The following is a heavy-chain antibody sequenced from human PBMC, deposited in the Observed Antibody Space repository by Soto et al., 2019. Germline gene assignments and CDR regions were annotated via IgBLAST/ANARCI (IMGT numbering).Heavy chain of an antibody. V-gene: IGHV3-15*01. CDR2: IKSKSDGGTT. CDR1: GFTFSDAW. J-gene: IGHJ5*02. CDR3: TTDLWRIAVVVGSTGYFNP. D-gene: IGHD2-15*01. Sequence: GGSLRLSCAASGFTFSDAWMSWVRQAPGKGLDWVGRIKSKSDGGTTEYAAPVRGRFTISRDDSKNTLYLQMNSLKTEDTAVYYCTTDLWRIAVVVGSTGYFNPWGQGTPVTSPQ.